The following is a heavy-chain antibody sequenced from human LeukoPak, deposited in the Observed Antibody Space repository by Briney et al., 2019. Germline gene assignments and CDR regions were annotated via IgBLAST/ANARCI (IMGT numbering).Heavy chain of an antibody. Sequence: GGTLRLSCAASRFTFSSYGMSWVRQAPGKGLGWVSGISSSGGSTYYADSVKGRFTISRDNSRNTLYLQMNSLRAEDTAVYYCASESGSYLGAFDIWGQGTMVTVSS. J-gene: IGHJ3*02. CDR2: ISSSGGST. V-gene: IGHV3-23*01. D-gene: IGHD1-26*01. CDR3: ASESGSYLGAFDI. CDR1: RFTFSSYG.